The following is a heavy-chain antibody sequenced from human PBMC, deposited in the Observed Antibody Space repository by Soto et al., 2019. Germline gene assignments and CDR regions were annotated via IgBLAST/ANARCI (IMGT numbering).Heavy chain of an antibody. CDR3: AKGQSSSPRNWSDP. D-gene: IGHD6-6*01. CDR2: ISGSGGST. V-gene: IGHV3-23*01. J-gene: IGHJ5*02. Sequence: GGSLRLSCAASGFTFSSYAMSWVRQAPGKGLEWVSAISGSGGSTYYADSVKGRFTISRDNSKNTLYLQMNSLRAEDTAVYYCAKGQSSSPRNWSDPWGQGTLVTVSS. CDR1: GFTFSSYA.